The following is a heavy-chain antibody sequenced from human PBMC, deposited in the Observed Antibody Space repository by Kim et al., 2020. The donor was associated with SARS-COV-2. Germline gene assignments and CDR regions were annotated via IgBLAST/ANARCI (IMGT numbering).Heavy chain of an antibody. J-gene: IGHJ4*02. CDR3: TRLAIAVAGTLYY. CDR2: IYYSGST. Sequence: SETLSLTCTVSGVSISSSSYYWGWIRQPPGKGLEWIGSIYYSGSTYYNPSLKSLATISVDTSNNQFPLKQSSVTAAATAVYYCTRLAIAVAGTLYYCGQ. V-gene: IGHV4-39*01. CDR1: GVSISSSSYY. D-gene: IGHD6-19*01.